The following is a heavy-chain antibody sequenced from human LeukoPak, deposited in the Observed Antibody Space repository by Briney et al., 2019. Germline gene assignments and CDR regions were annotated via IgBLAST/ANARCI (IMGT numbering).Heavy chain of an antibody. CDR2: IIPIFGTA. D-gene: IGHD3-3*01. CDR3: AREFGSGGDFWGGYYRSSFAFDI. CDR1: GGTFSSYA. Sequence: SVKVPCKASGGTFSSYAISWVRQAPGQGLEWMGRIIPIFGTANYAQKFQGRVTITTDESTSTAYMELSSLRSEDTAVYYCAREFGSGGDFWGGYYRSSFAFDIWGQGTMVTVSS. J-gene: IGHJ3*02. V-gene: IGHV1-69*05.